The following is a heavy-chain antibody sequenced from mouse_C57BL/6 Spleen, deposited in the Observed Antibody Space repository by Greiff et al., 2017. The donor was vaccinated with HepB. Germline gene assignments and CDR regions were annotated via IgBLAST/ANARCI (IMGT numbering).Heavy chain of an antibody. CDR1: GFTFSSYA. CDR2: ISSGGDYI. V-gene: IGHV5-9-1*02. CDR3: TRVGYGSSYRYFDV. Sequence: EVKLMESGEGLVKPGGSLKLSCAASGFTFSSYAMSWVRQTPEKRLEWVAYISSGGDYIYYADTVKGRFTISRDNAKNTLYLQMSSLKSEDTAMYYCTRVGYGSSYRYFDVWGTGTTVTVAS. J-gene: IGHJ1*03. D-gene: IGHD1-1*01.